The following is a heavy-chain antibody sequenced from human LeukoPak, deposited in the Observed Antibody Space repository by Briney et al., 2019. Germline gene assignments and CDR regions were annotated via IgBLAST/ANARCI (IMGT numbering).Heavy chain of an antibody. V-gene: IGHV4-34*01. CDR3: ARTPAGESDASDI. Sequence: SETLSLTCAVYGGSFSGYYWSWIRQPPGKGLEWIGEINHSGSTNYNPSLKSRVTISVDTSKNQFSLKLSSVTAADTAVYYCARTPAGESDASDIWGQGTMVTVSS. CDR1: GGSFSGYY. D-gene: IGHD1-26*01. J-gene: IGHJ3*02. CDR2: INHSGST.